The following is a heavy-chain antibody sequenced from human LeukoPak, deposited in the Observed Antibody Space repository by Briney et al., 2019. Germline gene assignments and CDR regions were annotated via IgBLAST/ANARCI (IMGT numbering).Heavy chain of an antibody. CDR3: ARGGDESGFDP. J-gene: IGHJ5*02. D-gene: IGHD3-16*01. CDR1: GYTLTELS. CDR2: FDPEDGET. V-gene: IGHV1-24*01. Sequence: ASVKVSCKVSGYTLTELSMHWVRQAPGKGLEWMGGFDPEDGETIYAQKFQGRVTMTEDTSISTAHMELSSLRSEDTAVYYCARGGDESGFDPWGQGTLVTVSS.